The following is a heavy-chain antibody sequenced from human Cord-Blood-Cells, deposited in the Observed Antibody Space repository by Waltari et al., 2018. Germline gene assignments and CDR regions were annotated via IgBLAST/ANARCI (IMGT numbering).Heavy chain of an antibody. Sequence: QVQLVQSGAEVKKPGASVKVSCKASGYTFTGYYMHWVRQAPGQGLEWMGWINPNSGGTNYAQKFQGWVTMTRDTSISTAYMELSRLRSDDTVVYYCARDGCSSTSCYWFDPWGQGTLVTVSS. V-gene: IGHV1-2*04. D-gene: IGHD2-2*01. CDR1: GYTFTGYY. J-gene: IGHJ5*02. CDR2: INPNSGGT. CDR3: ARDGCSSTSCYWFDP.